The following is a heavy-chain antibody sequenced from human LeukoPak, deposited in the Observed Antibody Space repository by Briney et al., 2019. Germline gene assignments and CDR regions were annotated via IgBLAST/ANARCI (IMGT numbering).Heavy chain of an antibody. CDR3: ASTPVVVITGDAFDI. V-gene: IGHV3-20*04. CDR1: GFTFGNYG. J-gene: IGHJ3*02. Sequence: PGGSLRLSCAASGFTFGNYGMSWVRQAPGKWLEWVSGINWNGGSTGYADSVEGRFTISRDNAKNSQYLQMNSLRVEDTALYYCASTPVVVITGDAFDIWGQGTMVTVSS. D-gene: IGHD3-22*01. CDR2: INWNGGST.